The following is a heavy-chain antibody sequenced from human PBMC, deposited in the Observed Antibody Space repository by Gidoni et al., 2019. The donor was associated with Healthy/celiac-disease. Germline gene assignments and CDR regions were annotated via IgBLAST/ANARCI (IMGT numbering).Heavy chain of an antibody. CDR3: ANANYYDNSAYLDY. Sequence: EVQLVGAGGGLLHPGGSVRLSCAASGCPFRRYSMSWVRQAPGKGLEWVSAISGTGDSPYSADSVKGRFSISRDNSKNTLYLQMNSLRAEDTAVYYCANANYYDNSAYLDYWGQGTLVTVSS. CDR2: ISGTGDSP. CDR1: GCPFRRYS. J-gene: IGHJ4*02. V-gene: IGHV3-23*04. D-gene: IGHD3-22*01.